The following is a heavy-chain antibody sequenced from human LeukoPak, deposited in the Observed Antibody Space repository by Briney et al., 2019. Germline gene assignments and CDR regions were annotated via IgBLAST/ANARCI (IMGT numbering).Heavy chain of an antibody. CDR2: INAGNGNT. J-gene: IGHJ4*02. D-gene: IGHD6-19*01. Sequence: ASVKVSCKASGYTFTSYAMHWVRQAPGQRLEWMGWINAGNGNTKYSQKLQGRVTMTTDTSTSTAYMELRSLRSDDTAVYYCARGIAVAGYYFDYWGQGTLVTVSS. V-gene: IGHV1-3*01. CDR1: GYTFTSYA. CDR3: ARGIAVAGYYFDY.